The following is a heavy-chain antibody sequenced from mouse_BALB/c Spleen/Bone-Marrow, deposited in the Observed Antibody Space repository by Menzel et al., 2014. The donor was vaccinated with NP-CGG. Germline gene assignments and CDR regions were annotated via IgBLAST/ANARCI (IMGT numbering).Heavy chain of an antibody. CDR1: GFDFSRYW. CDR2: INPDSRTI. V-gene: IGHV4-1*02. J-gene: IGHJ2*01. D-gene: IGHD1-1*01. CDR3: ARPDYYGYLNY. Sequence: EVKLVESGGGLVQPGGSLKLSCAASGFDFSRYWMSWVRQAPGKWLEWIGEINPDSRTINYSPSLKDKFIISRDNAENTLCLRLNKVRSEDTALYYCARPDYYGYLNYWGQGTTLTVSS.